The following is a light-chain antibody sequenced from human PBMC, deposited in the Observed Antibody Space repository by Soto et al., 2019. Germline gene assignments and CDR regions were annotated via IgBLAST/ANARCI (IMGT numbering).Light chain of an antibody. V-gene: IGKV1-39*01. J-gene: IGKJ1*01. CDR1: QSIAAS. Sequence: DIQMTQSPSALSASVGDTVTITCRASQSIAASLAWYQHKPGEAPKLLIYDVSSLETGVPSRFSGSGSGTDFTLTISSLQPEDFATYYCQQCYSSPPWTFGQGTKVDIK. CDR3: QQCYSSPPWT. CDR2: DVS.